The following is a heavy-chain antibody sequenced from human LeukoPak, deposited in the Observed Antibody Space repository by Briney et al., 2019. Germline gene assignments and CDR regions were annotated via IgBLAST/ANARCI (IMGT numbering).Heavy chain of an antibody. CDR1: GFTFDDYA. Sequence: GGSLRLSCAASGFTFDDYAMHWVRQAPGKGLEWVSGISWNSGSIGYADSVKGRFTISRDNAKNSLYLQMNSLRAEDTAVYYCVRGTGSDSSGWYAFDIWGQGTMVTVSS. CDR3: VRGTGSDSSGWYAFDI. J-gene: IGHJ3*02. CDR2: ISWNSGSI. V-gene: IGHV3-9*01. D-gene: IGHD6-19*01.